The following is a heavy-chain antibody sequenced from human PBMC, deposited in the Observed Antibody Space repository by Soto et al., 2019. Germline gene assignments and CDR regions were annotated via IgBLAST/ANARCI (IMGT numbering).Heavy chain of an antibody. J-gene: IGHJ6*02. CDR2: MNPNSGNT. D-gene: IGHD2-2*01. Sequence: ASVKVSCKASGYTFTSYDINWVRQAPGQGLEWMGWMNPNSGNTGYAQKFQGRVTMTRNTSISTAYMELSSLRSEDTAVYYCVAGDQYYAMGVWGQGTTVTVSS. CDR1: GYTFTSYD. CDR3: VAGDQYYAMGV. V-gene: IGHV1-8*01.